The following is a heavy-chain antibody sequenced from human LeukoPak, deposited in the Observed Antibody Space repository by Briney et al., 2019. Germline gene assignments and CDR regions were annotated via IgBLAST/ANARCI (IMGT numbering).Heavy chain of an antibody. CDR3: ASYCSSTSCYMLDAFDI. J-gene: IGHJ3*02. Sequence: SETLSLTCTVSGGSISSGGYYWSWIRQPPGKGLEWIGYIYHSGSTYYNPSLKSRVTISVDRSRNQFSLKLSSVTAADTAVYYCASYCSSTSCYMLDAFDIWGQGTMVTVSS. CDR2: IYHSGST. CDR1: GGSISSGGYY. V-gene: IGHV4-30-2*01. D-gene: IGHD2-2*02.